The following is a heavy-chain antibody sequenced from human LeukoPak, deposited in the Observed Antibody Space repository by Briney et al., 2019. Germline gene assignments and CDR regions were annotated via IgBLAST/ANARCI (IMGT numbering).Heavy chain of an antibody. CDR3: ARIDCSSGCYWGY. D-gene: IGHD6-19*01. CDR2: IKEDGSEK. CDR1: GFTFSNFW. Sequence: PGGSLRLSCAASGFTFSNFWMSWVRQPPGKGLEWVANIKEDGSEKYFVDSVKGRFAVSRDNDKNALYLQMSSLRAEDTAVYYCARIDCSSGCYWGYWGQGTSVTVSS. J-gene: IGHJ4*02. V-gene: IGHV3-7*05.